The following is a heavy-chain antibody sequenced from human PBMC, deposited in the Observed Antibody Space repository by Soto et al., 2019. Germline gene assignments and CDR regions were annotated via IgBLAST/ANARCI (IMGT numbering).Heavy chain of an antibody. V-gene: IGHV3-23*01. Sequence: DVPLLESGGGLVQPGGSLRLSCVASGYNFGSYAMMWVRQAPGKGLEWISTIGGGGISSYYADSVKGRFTISRDKSNNTVYLQMNSLRAEDTAVYYCAKDPRLELRGVDSWGQGTQVTVSS. D-gene: IGHD1-7*01. CDR1: GYNFGSYA. CDR2: IGGGGISS. J-gene: IGHJ5*01. CDR3: AKDPRLELRGVDS.